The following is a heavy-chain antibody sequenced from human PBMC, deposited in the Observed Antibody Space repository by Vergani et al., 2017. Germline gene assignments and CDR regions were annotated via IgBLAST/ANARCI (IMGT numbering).Heavy chain of an antibody. J-gene: IGHJ4*02. Sequence: QLVQSGAEVKKPGSSVKVSCKASGFTFTSSAMQWVRQARGQRLEWIGWIVVGSGNTNYAQKFQERVTIARDMSTSTAYMELSSLRSEDTAVYYCAAVSDGGIAAACNYWGQGTLVTVSS. CDR2: IVVGSGNT. D-gene: IGHD6-13*01. V-gene: IGHV1-58*02. CDR1: GFTFTSSA. CDR3: AAVSDGGIAAACNY.